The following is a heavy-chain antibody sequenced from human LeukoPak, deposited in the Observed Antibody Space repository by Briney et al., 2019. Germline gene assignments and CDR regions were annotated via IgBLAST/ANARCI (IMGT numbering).Heavy chain of an antibody. CDR1: GFTFSSYA. V-gene: IGHV3-30-3*01. J-gene: IGHJ4*02. Sequence: PGGSLRLSCAASGFTFSSYAMHWVRQAPGKGLEWVAVVSYDGSNKYYADSVKGRFTISRDNSKNTLYLQMNSLRAEDTAVYYCARGHSDYDFWSGYYYFDYWGQGTLVTDTS. CDR3: ARGHSDYDFWSGYYYFDY. CDR2: VSYDGSNK. D-gene: IGHD3-3*01.